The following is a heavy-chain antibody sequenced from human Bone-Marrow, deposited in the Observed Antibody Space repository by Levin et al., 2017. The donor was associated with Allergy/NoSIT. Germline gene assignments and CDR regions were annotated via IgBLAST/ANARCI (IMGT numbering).Heavy chain of an antibody. CDR3: ARWGAGAGRDKNALDI. CDR1: GDSITSYY. Sequence: GSLRLSCTVSGDSITSYYWNWIRQPPGKGLEWIGYVHHSGGTKYNPSLKSRVTTSTDTSKNKFSLKVKSVTAADTAVDYCARWGAGAGRDKNALDIWRQGTMFAVSS. V-gene: IGHV4-59*01. D-gene: IGHD6-13*01. CDR2: VHHSGGT. J-gene: IGHJ3*02.